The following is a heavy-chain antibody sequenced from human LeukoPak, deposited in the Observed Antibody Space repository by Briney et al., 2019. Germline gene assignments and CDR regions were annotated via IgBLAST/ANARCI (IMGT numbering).Heavy chain of an antibody. J-gene: IGHJ6*04. CDR3: AKDNWDV. CDR2: IVGSGDST. Sequence: PGGSLRLSCAASGFTFTSYAMNWVRQAPGKGLEWVSSIVGSGDSTYYADSVRGRFIISRDSSKNTLYLQMNSLRAEDTAVYYCAKDNWDVWGKGTTVTVSS. CDR1: GFTFTSYA. V-gene: IGHV3-23*01.